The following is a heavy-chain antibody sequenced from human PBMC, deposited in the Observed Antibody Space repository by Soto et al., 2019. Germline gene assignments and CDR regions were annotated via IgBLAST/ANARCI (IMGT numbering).Heavy chain of an antibody. J-gene: IGHJ4*02. CDR3: ARVYSNTWYLDY. CDR1: GCSITSSPYY. V-gene: IGHV4-39*01. D-gene: IGHD6-13*01. Sequence: SETLSLTCTVSGCSITSSPYYWGWIRQPPGKGLEWIGNIYYSGNTYYNPSLKSRVTISVDVSKNQFSLKLSSVTAADTAVYYCARVYSNTWYLDYWGQGTLVTVSS. CDR2: IYYSGNT.